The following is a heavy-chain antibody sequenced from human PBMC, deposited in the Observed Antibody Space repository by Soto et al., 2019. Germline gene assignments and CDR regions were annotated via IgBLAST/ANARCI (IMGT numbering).Heavy chain of an antibody. CDR2: ISAYNGNT. Sequence: QVQLVQSGAEVKKPGASVKVSCKASGYTFTSYGISWVRQAPGQGLEWMGWISAYNGNTNYAQKLQGRVTMTTDTSTSTAYMELRSLRSDDTAVYYCARFRHIVATMGSPLGNYYYMDVWGKGTTVTVSS. V-gene: IGHV1-18*01. CDR1: GYTFTSYG. CDR3: ARFRHIVATMGSPLGNYYYMDV. D-gene: IGHD5-12*01. J-gene: IGHJ6*03.